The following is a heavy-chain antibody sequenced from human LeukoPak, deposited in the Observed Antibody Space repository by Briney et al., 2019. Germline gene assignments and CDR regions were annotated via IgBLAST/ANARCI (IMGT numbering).Heavy chain of an antibody. CDR1: GGSISSGDYY. V-gene: IGHV4-30-4*01. J-gene: IGHJ4*02. CDR3: ARVSDSKGGDY. Sequence: SETLSLTCTVSGGSISSGDYYWSWIRQPPGKGLEWIGYIYYGGSTYYNPSLKSRVTISVDTSKNQFFLKLSSVTAAGTAVYYCARVSDSKGGDYWGQGTLVTVSS. D-gene: IGHD3-22*01. CDR2: IYYGGST.